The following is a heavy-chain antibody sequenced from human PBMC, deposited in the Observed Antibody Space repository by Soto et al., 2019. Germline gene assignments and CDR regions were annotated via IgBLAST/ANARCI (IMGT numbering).Heavy chain of an antibody. CDR2: IWFDGSKK. V-gene: IGHV3-33*08. J-gene: IGHJ4*02. CDR1: GFTFSSYW. D-gene: IGHD2-2*01. CDR3: AREGKDCSSTGCFSDFDY. Sequence: GGSLRLSCAASGFTFSSYWMHWVRQAPGKGLEWVAVIWFDGSKKYYADSVKGRFTMSRDNSKNTLSLQMDSLRAEDTAVYYCAREGKDCSSTGCFSDFDYWGQGIQVTVSS.